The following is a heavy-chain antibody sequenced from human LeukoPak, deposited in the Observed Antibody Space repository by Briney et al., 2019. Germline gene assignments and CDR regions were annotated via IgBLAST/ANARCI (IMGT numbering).Heavy chain of an antibody. D-gene: IGHD6-19*01. CDR3: AKVDSSGWYGAFDV. J-gene: IGHJ3*01. V-gene: IGHV3-23*01. CDR2: ISGSGVSS. Sequence: GGSLRLSCAASGFTFSSYAMSWVRQAPGKGLEWVSAISGSGVSSYHADSVKGRFTISRGNSKNTLYLQMNSLRAEDTAVYYCAKVDSSGWYGAFDVWGQGTMVTVSS. CDR1: GFTFSSYA.